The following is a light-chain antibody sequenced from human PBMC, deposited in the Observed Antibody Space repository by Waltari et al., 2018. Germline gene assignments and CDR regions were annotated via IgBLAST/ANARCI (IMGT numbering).Light chain of an antibody. CDR1: SSDVGGPNY. CDR3: CSYAGSSTLV. Sequence: QSALTQPASVSGSPGQSITISCTGTSSDVGGPNYFSWYQQHPGKAPKLMIYDVRKRPSGVSNRFSGSKSGNTASLTISGLQAEDEADYYCCSYAGSSTLVFGGGTKLTVL. J-gene: IGLJ2*01. CDR2: DVR. V-gene: IGLV2-23*02.